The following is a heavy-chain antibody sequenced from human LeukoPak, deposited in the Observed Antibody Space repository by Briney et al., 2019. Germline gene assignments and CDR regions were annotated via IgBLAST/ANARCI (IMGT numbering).Heavy chain of an antibody. V-gene: IGHV1-2*02. CDR3: ARVVVITLGAFDI. Sequence: ASVKVSCKASGYTFTGYYMHWVRQAPGQGLEWMGWINPNSGVTNYPQNLLGRVTMTRDTSISTAYMELSRLRSDDTAVYYCARVVVITLGAFDIWGQGTMVTVSS. CDR2: INPNSGVT. D-gene: IGHD3-22*01. J-gene: IGHJ3*02. CDR1: GYTFTGYY.